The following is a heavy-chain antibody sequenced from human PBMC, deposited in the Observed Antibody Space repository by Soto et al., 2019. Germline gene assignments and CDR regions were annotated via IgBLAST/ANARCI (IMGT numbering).Heavy chain of an antibody. CDR2: IYYSGST. CDR1: GGSISSYY. D-gene: IGHD2-21*01. CDR3: ASGGQYAPSYF. Sequence: SETLSLTCTVSGGSISSYYWSWILQPPGKGLEWIGYIYYSGSTNHNPSLKSRVTISVDTSKNQFSLNLSSVTAADTAVYYCASGGQYAPSYFWGQGTLVTVSS. V-gene: IGHV4-59*01. J-gene: IGHJ4*02.